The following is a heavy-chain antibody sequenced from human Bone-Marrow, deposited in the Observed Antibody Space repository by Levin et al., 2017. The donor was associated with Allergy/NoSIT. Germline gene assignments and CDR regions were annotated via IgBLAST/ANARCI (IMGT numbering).Heavy chain of an antibody. Sequence: KRGESLKISCAASGFTFSSYSINWVRQAPGKGLEWVSSISSSGSYIYYADSLRGRFTISRDNAKNSLFLQMNSLRAEDTAVYYCARDGRGYFSIDYWGQGTLVTVSS. V-gene: IGHV3-21*06. D-gene: IGHD3-22*01. CDR3: ARDGRGYFSIDY. J-gene: IGHJ4*02. CDR2: ISSSGSYI. CDR1: GFTFSSYS.